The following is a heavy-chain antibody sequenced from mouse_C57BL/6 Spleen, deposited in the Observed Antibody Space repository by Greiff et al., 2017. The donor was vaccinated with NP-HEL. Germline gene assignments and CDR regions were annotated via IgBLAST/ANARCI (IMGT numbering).Heavy chain of an antibody. D-gene: IGHD1-1*01. CDR2: ISSGGSYT. Sequence: EVQVVESGGDLVKPGGSLKLSCAASGFTFSSYGMSWVRQTPDKRLEWVATISSGGSYTYYPDSVKGRFTISRDNAKNTLYLQMSSLQSEDTAMYYCARHADYGSSFDYWGQGTTLTVSS. CDR1: GFTFSSYG. CDR3: ARHADYGSSFDY. J-gene: IGHJ2*01. V-gene: IGHV5-6*01.